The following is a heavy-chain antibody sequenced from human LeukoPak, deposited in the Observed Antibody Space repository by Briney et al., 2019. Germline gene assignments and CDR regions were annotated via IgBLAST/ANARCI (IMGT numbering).Heavy chain of an antibody. V-gene: IGHV1-3*03. CDR3: AREEVATIRRGYYYYYMDV. J-gene: IGHJ6*03. CDR2: INVGNGNT. Sequence: ASVKVSCKASGYSFTSYAIHWVRQAPGQTLEWMGWINVGNGNTKYSQEFQGRVTITRDTSASTAYMELSSLRSEDMAVYYCAREEVATIRRGYYYYYMDVWGKGTTVTVSS. D-gene: IGHD5-12*01. CDR1: GYSFTSYA.